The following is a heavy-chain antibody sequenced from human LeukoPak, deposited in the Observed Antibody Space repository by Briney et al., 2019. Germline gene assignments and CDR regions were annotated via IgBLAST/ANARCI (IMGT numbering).Heavy chain of an antibody. CDR3: ARVQKSRKSVASAVDC. D-gene: IGHD5-12*01. Sequence: GGSLRLSCAASGFTFSFYDMNWVRQAPGKGLEWVAYVSSSGSTIHYADSVKGRFSISRDNAKNSLYLQMNSLRAEDTAVYYCARVQKSRKSVASAVDCWGQGTVVIVSS. J-gene: IGHJ4*02. CDR2: VSSSGSTI. V-gene: IGHV3-48*04. CDR1: GFTFSFYD.